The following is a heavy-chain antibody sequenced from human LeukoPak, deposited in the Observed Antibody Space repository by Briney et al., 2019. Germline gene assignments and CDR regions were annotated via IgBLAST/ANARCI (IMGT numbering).Heavy chain of an antibody. J-gene: IGHJ5*02. CDR2: ISWVGAST. V-gene: IGHV3-43*01. CDR1: GFTFDDYT. D-gene: IGHD6-13*01. Sequence: GGSLRLSCAASGFTFDDYTMQWLGQAPGRGREWVSLISWVGASTYYADSVKGRFTISRDNVKNSLYLQMNSLRPEDTALYYCAKDAAAGVGGWFDPWGQGTLVTVSS. CDR3: AKDAAAGVGGWFDP.